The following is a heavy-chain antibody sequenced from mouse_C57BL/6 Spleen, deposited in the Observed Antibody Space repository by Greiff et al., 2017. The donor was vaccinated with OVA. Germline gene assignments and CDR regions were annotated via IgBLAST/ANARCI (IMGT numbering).Heavy chain of an antibody. Sequence: VQLQQSGPGLVKPSQSLSLTCSVTGYSITSGYYWNWIRQFPGNKLEWMGYISYDGSNNYNPSLKNRISITRDTSKNQFFLKLNSVTTEDTATYYCAREKGYSLDYWGQGTTLTVSS. J-gene: IGHJ2*01. V-gene: IGHV3-6*01. CDR3: AREKGYSLDY. CDR1: GYSITSGYY. CDR2: ISYDGSN. D-gene: IGHD2-12*01.